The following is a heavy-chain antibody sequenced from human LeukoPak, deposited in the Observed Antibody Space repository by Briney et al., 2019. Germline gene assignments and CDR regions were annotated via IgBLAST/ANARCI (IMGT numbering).Heavy chain of an antibody. V-gene: IGHV4-38-2*01. Sequence: SETLSLTCAVSGYSISSGYYWGWIRQPPGKGLEWIGSIYHSGSTYYNPSLKSRVTISVATSKNQFSLKVTSVTAADTAVYYCARRTGSGSYYVDFWGQGTVVTVSS. CDR3: ARRTGSGSYYVDF. CDR1: GYSISSGYY. J-gene: IGHJ4*02. D-gene: IGHD3-10*01. CDR2: IYHSGST.